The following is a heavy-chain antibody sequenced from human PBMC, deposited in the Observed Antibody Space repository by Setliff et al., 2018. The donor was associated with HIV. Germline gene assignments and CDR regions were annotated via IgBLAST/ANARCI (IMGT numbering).Heavy chain of an antibody. Sequence: LRLSCAASGLTDTYNYMSWVRQAPGKGLEWVSAILSTGERTFYADSVKGRFTISRDNSKNTVYLQMNSLRAEDTAEYYCAKELAASGLGYFDSWGRGILVTVSS. D-gene: IGHD3-22*01. CDR1: GLTDTYNY. CDR2: ILSTGERT. V-gene: IGHV3-23*01. CDR3: AKELAASGLGYFDS. J-gene: IGHJ4*02.